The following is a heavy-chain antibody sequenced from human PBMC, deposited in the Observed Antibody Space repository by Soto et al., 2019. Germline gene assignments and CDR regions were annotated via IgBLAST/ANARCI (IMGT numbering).Heavy chain of an antibody. V-gene: IGHV3-33*08. CDR1: GFTFEDYA. D-gene: IGHD3-9*01. J-gene: IGHJ6*02. Sequence: GGSLRLSCAVSGFTFEDYAMHWVRQAPGKGLEWVAVIWYDGSNKYYADSVKGRFTISRDNSKNTLYLQMNSLRAEDTAVYYCARDRELRYFDWLSPSYGMDVWGQGTTVTVSS. CDR3: ARDRELRYFDWLSPSYGMDV. CDR2: IWYDGSNK.